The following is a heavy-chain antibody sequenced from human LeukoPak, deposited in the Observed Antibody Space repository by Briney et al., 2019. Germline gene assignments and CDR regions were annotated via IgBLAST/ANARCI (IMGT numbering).Heavy chain of an antibody. CDR2: IIPIFGTA. V-gene: IGHV1-69*05. D-gene: IGHD1-26*01. J-gene: IGHJ4*02. Sequence: SVKVSCKASGYTFTSYYMHWVRQAPGQGLEWMGGIIPIFGTANYAQKFQGRVTITTDESTSTAYMELSSLRSEDTAVYYCARVEYSGSYYGAFDYWGQGTLVTVSS. CDR1: GYTFTSYY. CDR3: ARVEYSGSYYGAFDY.